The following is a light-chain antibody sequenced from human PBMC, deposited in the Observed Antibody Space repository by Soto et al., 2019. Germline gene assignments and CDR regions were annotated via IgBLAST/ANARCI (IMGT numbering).Light chain of an antibody. Sequence: EIVLTQSPATLSLSPGERATLSCRASQSVSSYLAWYQQKPGQAPRILIYDASNRATGIPARFSGSGSGTAFTLTISSLEPEDFAVYYCQQRSNWPPYTFGQGTKLEIK. CDR2: DAS. V-gene: IGKV3-11*01. J-gene: IGKJ2*01. CDR3: QQRSNWPPYT. CDR1: QSVSSY.